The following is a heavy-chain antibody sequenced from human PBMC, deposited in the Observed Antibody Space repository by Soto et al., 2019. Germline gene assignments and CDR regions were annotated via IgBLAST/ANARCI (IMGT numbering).Heavy chain of an antibody. CDR2: IYYSGST. J-gene: IGHJ4*02. CDR3: AGREGYFDWLLPIDY. D-gene: IGHD3-9*01. CDR1: GGSISSSSYY. Sequence: SETLSLTCTVSGGSISSSSYYWGWIRQPPGKGLEWIGSIYYSGSTYYNPSLKSRVTISVDTSKNQFSLKLSSVTAADTAVYYCAGREGYFDWLLPIDYWGQGTLVTVSS. V-gene: IGHV4-39*01.